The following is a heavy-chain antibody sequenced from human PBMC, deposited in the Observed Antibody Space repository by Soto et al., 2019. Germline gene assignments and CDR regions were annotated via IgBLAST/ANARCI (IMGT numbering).Heavy chain of an antibody. CDR3: ARHRKSGYDSVYYYYSMDV. Sequence: GESLKISCKGSGYSFSSYWIGWVRQMPGKGLEWMGIIYPGDSDTIYSPSFQGQVTISADKSISTAHLQWSSLKASDTAMYYCARHRKSGYDSVYYYYSMDVWGQVTTVTVS. CDR2: IYPGDSDT. CDR1: GYSFSSYW. D-gene: IGHD5-12*01. V-gene: IGHV5-51*01. J-gene: IGHJ6*02.